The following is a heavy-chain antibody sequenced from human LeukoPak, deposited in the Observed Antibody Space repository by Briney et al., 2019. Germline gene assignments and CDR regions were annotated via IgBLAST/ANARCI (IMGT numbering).Heavy chain of an antibody. J-gene: IGHJ4*02. CDR1: GFTVSSSY. CDR3: ARESSSGYYLNY. D-gene: IGHD3-22*01. CDR2: IYSGGRT. Sequence: GGSLRLSCAASGFTVSSSYMSWVRQAPGKGLEWVSVIYSGGRTYYADSVKGRFTISRDNSKNTVYLQMNSLRAEDTAVYYCARESSSGYYLNYWGQGTLVTVSS. V-gene: IGHV3-66*01.